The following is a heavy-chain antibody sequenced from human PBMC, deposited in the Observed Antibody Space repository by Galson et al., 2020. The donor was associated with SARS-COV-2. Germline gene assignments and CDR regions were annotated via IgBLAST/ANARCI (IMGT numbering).Heavy chain of an antibody. D-gene: IGHD6-19*01. V-gene: IGHV4-61*02. J-gene: IGHJ4*02. CDR2: NYSSGST. CDR3: AAGPVADTGE. Sequence: SETLSLTCAVSGGSISGISYYWSWIRQPAGKGLEWIGRNYSSGSTNYNPSLKSRVTISVDTSKNQFSLKLTSVTAADTAVYYCAAGPVADTGEWGQGTLVTVSS. CDR1: GGSISGISYY.